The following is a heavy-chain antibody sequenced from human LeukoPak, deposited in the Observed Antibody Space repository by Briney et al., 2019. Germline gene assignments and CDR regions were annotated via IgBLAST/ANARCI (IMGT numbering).Heavy chain of an antibody. Sequence: GGSLRLSCATSGFTFSSYAMSWVRQVPGKGLEGVSGIGASGGSTYYADSVKGRFTISRDNSKNTLYLQMNSLRTEDTAVYYCAKAEGYDILTGLDYWGQGTLVTVSS. V-gene: IGHV3-23*01. CDR3: AKAEGYDILTGLDY. CDR2: IGASGGST. J-gene: IGHJ4*02. CDR1: GFTFSSYA. D-gene: IGHD3-9*01.